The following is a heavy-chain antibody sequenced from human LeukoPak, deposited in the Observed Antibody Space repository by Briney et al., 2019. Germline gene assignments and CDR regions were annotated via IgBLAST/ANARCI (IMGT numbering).Heavy chain of an antibody. CDR2: INSDGSST. J-gene: IGHJ4*02. CDR3: ARDPTASGFFDY. V-gene: IGHV3-74*01. D-gene: IGHD3-22*01. Sequence: GGSLRLSCAASGFTFSSYWMHWVRQAPGKGLVWVSRINSDGSSTSYADSVKGRFTISRDNAKNTLYLQMNSLRAEDTAVCYCARDPTASGFFDYWGQGTLVTVSS. CDR1: GFTFSSYW.